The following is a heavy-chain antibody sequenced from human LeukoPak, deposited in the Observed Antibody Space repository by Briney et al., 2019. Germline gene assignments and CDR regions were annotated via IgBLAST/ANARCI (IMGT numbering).Heavy chain of an antibody. CDR1: GFAFNNHA. Sequence: PGGSLRLSCIASGFAFNNHAMSWVRQAPGKGLEWVSGFSSGADARAHYADSVKGRFSISRDNSKNTLHLQLNSLRAEDSAIYYCVRDAWGWLLDFRGQGTLVTVSS. CDR3: VRDAWGWLLDF. D-gene: IGHD5-12*01. V-gene: IGHV3-23*01. CDR2: FSSGADARA. J-gene: IGHJ4*02.